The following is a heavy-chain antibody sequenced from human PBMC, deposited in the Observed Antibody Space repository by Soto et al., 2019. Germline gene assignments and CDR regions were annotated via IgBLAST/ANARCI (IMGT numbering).Heavy chain of an antibody. CDR2: ISSSSSTI. V-gene: IGHV3-48*02. D-gene: IGHD6-19*01. Sequence: EVQLVESGGGLVQPGGSLRLSCAASGFTFSSYSMNWVRQAPGKGLEWVSYISSSSSTIYYADSVKGRFTISRDKAKNTLYLQMNSLRDADTAVYYCARVAGVAGTFLDYWGQGTLVTVSS. CDR3: ARVAGVAGTFLDY. CDR1: GFTFSSYS. J-gene: IGHJ4*02.